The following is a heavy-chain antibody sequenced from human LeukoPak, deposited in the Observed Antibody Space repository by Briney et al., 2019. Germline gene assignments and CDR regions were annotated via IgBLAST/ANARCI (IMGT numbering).Heavy chain of an antibody. Sequence: PETPSLTCTVSGGSISGYFWSWIRQPPGKGLEWSGGMYYTGSTNYNPSVKSRVTISVDTSNNQFSLKLGSVTAADTAVYYCARDRLYCSSSSCYRKYFEYWGQGILVTVSS. V-gene: IGHV4-59*01. J-gene: IGHJ4*02. CDR2: MYYTGST. CDR3: ARDRLYCSSSSCYRKYFEY. CDR1: GGSISGYF. D-gene: IGHD2-2*01.